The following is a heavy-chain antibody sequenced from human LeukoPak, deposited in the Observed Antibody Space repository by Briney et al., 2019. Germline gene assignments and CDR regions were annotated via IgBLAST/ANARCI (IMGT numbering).Heavy chain of an antibody. CDR2: ISSSSSTI. Sequence: GGSLRLSCAASGFTFSSYSMNWVRQAPGKGLEWVSYISSSSSTIYYADSVKGRFTISRDNAKDSLYLQMNSLRAEDTAVYYCARGQHFHYDTLTDSPPNCFDPWGQGTLVTVSS. D-gene: IGHD3-9*01. J-gene: IGHJ5*02. CDR1: GFTFSSYS. CDR3: ARGQHFHYDTLTDSPPNCFDP. V-gene: IGHV3-48*01.